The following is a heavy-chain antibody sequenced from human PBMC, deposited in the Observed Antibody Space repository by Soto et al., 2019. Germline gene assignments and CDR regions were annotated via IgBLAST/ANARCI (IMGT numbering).Heavy chain of an antibody. J-gene: IGHJ4*02. CDR1: GYTFTGYQ. CDR3: AIGRTIVSPGN. Sequence: QVQVVQSGAEVKKPGASVKVSCKASGYTFTGYQMHWVRQAPGQGLEWMGWFNPNSGGTNYAQKFQGRVTMTGDTSISTAYMELNRLTSDATAVYFCAIGRTIVSPGNWGQGTLVSVSS. CDR2: FNPNSGGT. V-gene: IGHV1-2*02. D-gene: IGHD2-21*01.